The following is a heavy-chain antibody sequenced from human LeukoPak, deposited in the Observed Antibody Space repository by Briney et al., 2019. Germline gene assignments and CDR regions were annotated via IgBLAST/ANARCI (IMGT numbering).Heavy chain of an antibody. J-gene: IGHJ4*02. CDR2: IYHSGST. V-gene: IGHV4-38-2*02. D-gene: IGHD1-1*01. CDR1: GYSISSGFY. CDR3: ARGVGLTQGGTFDY. Sequence: SETLSLTCTVSGYSISSGFYWGWIRQPPGKGLEWIGSIYHSGSTHYSSSLKSRVTISVDTSKNQLSLKLSSVTAADTAVYYCARGVGLTQGGTFDYWGQGTLVTVSS.